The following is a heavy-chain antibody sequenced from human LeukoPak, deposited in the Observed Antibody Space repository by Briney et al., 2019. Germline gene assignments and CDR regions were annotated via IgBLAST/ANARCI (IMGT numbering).Heavy chain of an antibody. J-gene: IGHJ4*02. CDR3: ARDNGSGYYYDY. D-gene: IGHD3-22*01. Sequence: PSETLSLTCTVSGGSISSYYWSWIRQPPGKGLEWIGYVYYSGRTNYNPSLKSRVTISEDTSKNQFSLKLSSVTAADTAVYYCARDNGSGYYYDYWGQGTLVTVSS. CDR1: GGSISSYY. V-gene: IGHV4-59*01. CDR2: VYYSGRT.